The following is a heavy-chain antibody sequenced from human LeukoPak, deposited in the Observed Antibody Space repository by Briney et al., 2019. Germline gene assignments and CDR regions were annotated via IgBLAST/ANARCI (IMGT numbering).Heavy chain of an antibody. J-gene: IGHJ5*02. V-gene: IGHV4-30-4*01. D-gene: IGHD2-15*01. CDR1: GGSISSGDYY. CDR3: ARSGVVVAATLNWFDP. Sequence: SQTLSLTCTVSGGSISSGDYYWSWIRQPPGKGLEWIGYIYYSGSTYYNPSLKSRVTISVDTSKNQFSLKLSSVTAADTAVYYCARSGVVVAATLNWFDPWGQGTLVTVTS. CDR2: IYYSGST.